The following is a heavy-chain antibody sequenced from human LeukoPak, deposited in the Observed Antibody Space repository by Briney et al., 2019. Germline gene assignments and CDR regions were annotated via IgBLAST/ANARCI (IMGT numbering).Heavy chain of an antibody. CDR3: GRPLFSRGAYYYHGMDV. CDR2: IYSGDSDT. Sequence: GESLKISCQGSGYRFSNYWIAWVRQMPGKGLEWMGIIYSGDSDTRYSPSFQGQVTISADKSVSTAYLQWSSLKASDTAIYYCGRPLFSRGAYYYHGMDVWGQGTTVTVSS. V-gene: IGHV5-51*01. J-gene: IGHJ6*02. CDR1: GYRFSNYW.